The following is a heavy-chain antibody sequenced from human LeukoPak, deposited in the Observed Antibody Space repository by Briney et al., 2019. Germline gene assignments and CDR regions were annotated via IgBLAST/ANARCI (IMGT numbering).Heavy chain of an antibody. CDR2: VYYSGST. V-gene: IGHV4-59*01. CDR1: GGSISSYF. Sequence: SETLSLTCTVSGGSISSYFWSWIRQPPGKGLEWIGYVYYSGSTNYNPSLKSRVTISVDTSKKQFSLKLSSATPADTAVYYCARVLDLSKRGLDAFDIWGQGTMVTVSS. D-gene: IGHD3-16*01. CDR3: ARVLDLSKRGLDAFDI. J-gene: IGHJ3*02.